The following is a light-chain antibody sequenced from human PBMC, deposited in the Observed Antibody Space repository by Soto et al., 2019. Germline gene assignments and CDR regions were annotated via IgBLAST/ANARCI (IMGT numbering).Light chain of an antibody. CDR1: QDINTY. V-gene: IGKV1-33*01. J-gene: IGKJ1*01. Sequence: DIQMTQSPSSLSASVGDRVTISCQASQDINTYLNWYQQKPGKAPNLLIYDSFNLETGVPSRFSGSGSGTDFTLTISSLQPEDFAVYYCQQYSSSPPWTFGQGTTVDIK. CDR3: QQYSSSPPWT. CDR2: DSF.